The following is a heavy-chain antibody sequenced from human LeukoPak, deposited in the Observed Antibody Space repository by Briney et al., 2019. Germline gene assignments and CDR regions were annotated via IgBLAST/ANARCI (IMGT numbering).Heavy chain of an antibody. J-gene: IGHJ4*02. Sequence: SETLSLTCTVSGGSISSYYWGWIRQPPGKGLEWIGSIYYSGSTYYNPSLKSRVTISVDTSKNQFSLKLSSVTAADTAVYYCASSYYYDSSGYYFNWGQGTLVTVSS. CDR3: ASSYYYDSSGYYFN. V-gene: IGHV4-39*01. D-gene: IGHD3-22*01. CDR2: IYYSGST. CDR1: GGSISSYY.